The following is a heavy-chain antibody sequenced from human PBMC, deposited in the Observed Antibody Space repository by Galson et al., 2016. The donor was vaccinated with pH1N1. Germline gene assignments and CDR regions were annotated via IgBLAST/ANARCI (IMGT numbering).Heavy chain of an antibody. J-gene: IGHJ3*02. CDR1: GVIFNSYA. Sequence: SVKVSCKASGVIFNSYAINWVRQAPGQGLEWMGGTIAIFSTPNYAQDFQGRVTITADKPTTTVYLELSGLTSEDTAVYYCARARNYHGNEAFDIWGQGTMVIVSS. D-gene: IGHD5-24*01. V-gene: IGHV1-69*06. CDR2: TIAIFSTP. CDR3: ARARNYHGNEAFDI.